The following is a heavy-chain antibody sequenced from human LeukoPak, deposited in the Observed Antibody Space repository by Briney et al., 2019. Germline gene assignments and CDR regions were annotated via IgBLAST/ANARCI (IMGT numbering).Heavy chain of an antibody. CDR2: IKPDETET. V-gene: IGHV3-7*01. D-gene: IGHD3-16*01. Sequence: PGGSLRLSCAASGFPFSSSWMNWVRQAPGKGLDWVASIKPDETETYYVGSVKGRFTISRDTAKNSLYLQMNSLRAEDTAVYYCARDRLYKAFGYWGQGTLVTVSS. CDR3: ARDRLYKAFGY. J-gene: IGHJ4*02. CDR1: GFPFSSSW.